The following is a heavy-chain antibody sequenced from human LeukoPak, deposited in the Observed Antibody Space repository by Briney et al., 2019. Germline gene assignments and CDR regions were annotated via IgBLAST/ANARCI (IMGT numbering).Heavy chain of an antibody. J-gene: IGHJ4*02. Sequence: ASVKVSCKASGYTFTSYGISWVRQAPGQGLEWMGWISAYNGNTNYAQKLQGRVTMTTDTSTSTAYMELRSLRSDDTAVYYCARGPPYYDILTGYAFDYWGQGTLVTVSS. CDR3: ARGPPYYDILTGYAFDY. V-gene: IGHV1-18*01. CDR1: GYTFTSYG. CDR2: ISAYNGNT. D-gene: IGHD3-9*01.